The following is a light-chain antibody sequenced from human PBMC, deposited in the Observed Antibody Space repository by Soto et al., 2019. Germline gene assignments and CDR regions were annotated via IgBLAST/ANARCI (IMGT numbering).Light chain of an antibody. J-gene: IGKJ1*01. CDR2: DAS. CDR1: QPISSW. V-gene: IGKV1-5*01. CDR3: QQYEKYWT. Sequence: DIQMNQSPPTLSASVGDRVTITCRASQPISSWLAWYHQKPGKAPKLLLYDASNLESGVPSRFSGSGSGTEFTLTISSLQPEDFGIYYCQQYEKYWTFGQGTKVEIK.